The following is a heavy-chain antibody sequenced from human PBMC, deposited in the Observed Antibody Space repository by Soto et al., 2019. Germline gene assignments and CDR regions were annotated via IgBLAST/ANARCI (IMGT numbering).Heavy chain of an antibody. Sequence: GGSLRLSCAASGFTFSSYAMSWVRQAPGKGLEWVSAISGSGGSTYYADSVKGRFTISRDNSKNTLYLQMNSLRAEDTAVYYCAKATLELRARVRPFDYWGQGTLVTVSS. CDR2: ISGSGGST. D-gene: IGHD3-10*01. CDR3: AKATLELRARVRPFDY. CDR1: GFTFSSYA. J-gene: IGHJ4*02. V-gene: IGHV3-23*01.